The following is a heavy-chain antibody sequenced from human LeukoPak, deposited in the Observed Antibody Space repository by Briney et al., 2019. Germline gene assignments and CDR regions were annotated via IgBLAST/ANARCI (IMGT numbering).Heavy chain of an antibody. CDR2: ISSSGSTI. CDR3: AKDQDTAMVLFDY. Sequence: GGSLRLSCAASGFTFSDYYMSWIRQAPGKGLEWVSYISSSGSTIYYADSVKGRFTISRDNAKNSLYLQMNSLRAEDTAVYYCAKDQDTAMVLFDYWGPGTLVTVSS. D-gene: IGHD5-18*01. CDR1: GFTFSDYY. V-gene: IGHV3-11*04. J-gene: IGHJ4*02.